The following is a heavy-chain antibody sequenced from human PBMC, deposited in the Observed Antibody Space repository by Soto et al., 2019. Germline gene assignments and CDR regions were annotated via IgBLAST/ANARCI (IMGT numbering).Heavy chain of an antibody. Sequence: PGGSLRLSCAASGFTFSNAWMSWVRQAPGKGLEWVGRIKSKTDGGTTDYAAPVKGRFTISRDDSKNTLYLQMNSLKTEDTAVYYCTKKTPWELLRDYWGQGTLVTVSS. CDR2: IKSKTDGGTT. CDR3: TKKTPWELLRDY. V-gene: IGHV3-15*01. CDR1: GFTFSNAW. J-gene: IGHJ4*02. D-gene: IGHD1-26*01.